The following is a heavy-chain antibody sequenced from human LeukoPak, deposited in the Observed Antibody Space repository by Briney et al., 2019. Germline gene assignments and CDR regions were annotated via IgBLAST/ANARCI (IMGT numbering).Heavy chain of an antibody. V-gene: IGHV3-7*01. CDR2: IKQDGSEK. D-gene: IGHD3-22*01. CDR1: GFTFSRYW. CDR3: ARRGYYDSSGYDY. J-gene: IGHJ4*02. Sequence: GGSLRLSCAASGFTFSRYWMTWVRQAPGKGLEWVANIKQDGSEKYYVDSVKGRFTISRDNAENSLYLQMNSLRAEDTAVYYCARRGYYDSSGYDYWGQGTLVTVSS.